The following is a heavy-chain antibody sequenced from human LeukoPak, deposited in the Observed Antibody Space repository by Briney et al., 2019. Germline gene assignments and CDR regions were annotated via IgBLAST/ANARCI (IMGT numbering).Heavy chain of an antibody. CDR2: ISSSGSTI. CDR3: ARQDLRRVPYFDY. V-gene: IGHV3-48*03. D-gene: IGHD4-17*01. Sequence: GRSLRLSCAASGFTFSSYEMNWVRQAPGKGLEWVSYISSSGSTIYYADSVKGRFTISRDNAKNSLYLQMNSLRAEDTAVYYCARQDLRRVPYFDYWGQGTLVTVSS. CDR1: GFTFSSYE. J-gene: IGHJ4*02.